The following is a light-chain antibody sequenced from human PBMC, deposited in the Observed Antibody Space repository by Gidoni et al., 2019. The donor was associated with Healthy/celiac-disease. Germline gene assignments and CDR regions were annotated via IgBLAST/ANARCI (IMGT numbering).Light chain of an antibody. CDR1: QSVSSN. V-gene: IGKV3-15*01. CDR3: QQYNNWPRT. J-gene: IGKJ1*01. CDR2: GAS. Sequence: EIVMTQSPATLSVSPGARANLSCRASQSVSSNLAWYQQKPGKAPRLLIYGASTRATGIPARFSGSGSGTEFTLTISSLQSEDFAVYYCQQYNNWPRTFGQGTKVEIK.